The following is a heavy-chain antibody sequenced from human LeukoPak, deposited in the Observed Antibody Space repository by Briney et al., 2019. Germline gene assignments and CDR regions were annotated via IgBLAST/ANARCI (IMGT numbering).Heavy chain of an antibody. Sequence: PSETLSLTCAVYGGSFSGYYWSWIRQPPGKGLEWIGEINHSGSTNYNPSLKSRVTISVDTSKNQFSLKLSSVPAADTAVYYCARLLRGSGSYSPLFDYWGQGTLVTVSS. D-gene: IGHD3-10*01. CDR3: ARLLRGSGSYSPLFDY. J-gene: IGHJ4*02. CDR1: GGSFSGYY. CDR2: INHSGST. V-gene: IGHV4-34*01.